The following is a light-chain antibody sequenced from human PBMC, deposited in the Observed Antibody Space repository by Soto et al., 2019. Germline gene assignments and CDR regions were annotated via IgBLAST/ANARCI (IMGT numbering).Light chain of an antibody. Sequence: QSALTQPASVSGSPGQSITISCTGSSSDVGSYNLVSWYQQHPGKAPKVMVYEGGYRPSGVSNRFSASKSGNTASLTISGLQAEDEADYYGCSYASSGTVIFGGGTKLTVL. CDR2: EGG. CDR1: SSDVGSYNL. J-gene: IGLJ2*01. CDR3: CSYASSGTVI. V-gene: IGLV2-23*01.